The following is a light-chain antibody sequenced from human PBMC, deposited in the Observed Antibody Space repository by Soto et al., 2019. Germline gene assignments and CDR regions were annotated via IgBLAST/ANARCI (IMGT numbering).Light chain of an antibody. J-gene: IGKJ5*01. CDR1: QSISRY. CDR2: GAS. V-gene: IGKV3D-15*01. CDR3: QQYNEWPIT. Sequence: IVFTQSPGTLSLTQGERTTLSCRASQSISRYLAWYQQKPGQGPRLLIYGASSRATGTPDRFSGSGSGTELTLTISSLQSEDFAVYYCQQYNEWPITFGQRTRLEI.